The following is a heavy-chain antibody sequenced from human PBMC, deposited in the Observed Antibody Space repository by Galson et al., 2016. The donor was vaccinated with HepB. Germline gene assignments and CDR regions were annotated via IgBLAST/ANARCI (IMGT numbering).Heavy chain of an antibody. V-gene: IGHV4-4*02. CDR2: ISHSGGT. CDR1: GASISGYNW. Sequence: SETLSLTCGVSGASISGYNWWNWVRQSPGKGLEWIGEISHSGGTKHNPSLKSRVTISADKATNQFSLKPTSMTAADTAIYYCARVPQTAECYFDSWGQGALVTVSS. J-gene: IGHJ4*02. CDR3: ARVPQTAECYFDS.